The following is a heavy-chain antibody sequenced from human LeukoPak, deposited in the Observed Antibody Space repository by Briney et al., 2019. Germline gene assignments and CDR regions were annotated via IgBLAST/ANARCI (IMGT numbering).Heavy chain of an antibody. J-gene: IGHJ4*02. CDR1: GYTFTSYG. CDR3: ARGYCSSTSCQITDY. V-gene: IGHV1-18*01. CDR2: ISAYNGNT. Sequence: GASVKVSCKASGYTFTSYGISWVRQAPGQGLEWMGWISAYNGNTNYAQKLQGRVTMTTDTSTSTAYMELRSLRSDDTAVYYCARGYCSSTSCQITDYWGQGTLGTVSS. D-gene: IGHD2-2*01.